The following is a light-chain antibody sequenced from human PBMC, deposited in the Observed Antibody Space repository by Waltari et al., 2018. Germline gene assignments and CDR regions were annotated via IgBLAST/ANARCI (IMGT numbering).Light chain of an antibody. Sequence: DIQLTQSPSFLHAPVGDRVTITCRASQGISSYLAWVQQKPGKAPNLLIYGASTLQSGVPSRFSGSGSGTEFTLTIRSLQPEEFATYYCQQLSSYPITFGQGTRLEIK. CDR1: QGISSY. CDR3: QQLSSYPIT. J-gene: IGKJ5*01. V-gene: IGKV1-9*01. CDR2: GAS.